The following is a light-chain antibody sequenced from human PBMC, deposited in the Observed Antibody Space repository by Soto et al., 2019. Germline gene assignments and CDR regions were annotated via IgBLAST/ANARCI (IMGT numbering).Light chain of an antibody. V-gene: IGLV2-14*01. J-gene: IGLJ1*01. CDR3: SSYTSSLYV. CDR1: SSDVGGYNY. CDR2: EVS. Sequence: QSALTQPASVSGSPGQSITISCTGTSSDVGGYNYVSWYQQRPGKAPKLMIYEVSNRPSGVSNRFSGSKSGNTASLTISGLQAEDEADYYCSSYTSSLYVFGTGTKVTVL.